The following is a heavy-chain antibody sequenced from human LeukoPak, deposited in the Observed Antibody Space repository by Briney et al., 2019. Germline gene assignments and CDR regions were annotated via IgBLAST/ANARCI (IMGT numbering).Heavy chain of an antibody. CDR3: VRGVGVSRFNYFDP. V-gene: IGHV3-30-3*01. CDR1: GFTFSSYA. Sequence: GGSLRLSCAASGFTFSSYAMHWVRQAPGKGLEWVAVISYDGSNKYYADSVKGRFTISRDNSKNTLYLQMNSLRAEDTAVYYCVRGVGVSRFNYFDPWGQGTLVVVSS. CDR2: ISYDGSNK. J-gene: IGHJ5*02. D-gene: IGHD5-24*01.